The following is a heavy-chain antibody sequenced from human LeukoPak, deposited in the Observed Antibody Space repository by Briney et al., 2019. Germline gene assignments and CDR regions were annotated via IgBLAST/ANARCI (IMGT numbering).Heavy chain of an antibody. Sequence: KSSETLSLTCTVSGGSISSSSYYWGWIRQPPGKGLEWIGSIYYSGSTYYNPSLKSRVTMSVDTSKNQFSLKLSSVTAADTAVYYCARDGLLGTFDYWGQGTLVTVSS. V-gene: IGHV4-39*07. CDR3: ARDGLLGTFDY. D-gene: IGHD1-1*01. J-gene: IGHJ4*02. CDR1: GGSISSSSYY. CDR2: IYYSGST.